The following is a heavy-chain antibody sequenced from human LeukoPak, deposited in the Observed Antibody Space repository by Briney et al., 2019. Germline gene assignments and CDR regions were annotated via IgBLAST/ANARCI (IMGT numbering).Heavy chain of an antibody. CDR2: IYYSGST. Sequence: SETLSLTCTVSGGSISSYYRSWIRQPPGKGLEWIGYIYYSGSTNYNPSLKSRVTISVDTSKNQFSLKLSSVTAADTAVYYCARYYYDSSGYYYGEYFQHWGQGTLVTVSS. V-gene: IGHV4-59*01. J-gene: IGHJ1*01. D-gene: IGHD3-22*01. CDR3: ARYYYDSSGYYYGEYFQH. CDR1: GGSISSYY.